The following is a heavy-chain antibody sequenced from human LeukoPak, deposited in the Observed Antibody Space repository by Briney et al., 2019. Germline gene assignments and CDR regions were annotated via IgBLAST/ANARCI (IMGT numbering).Heavy chain of an antibody. CDR3: ARDQAGLDY. Sequence: SQTLSLTCAISGDSVSSNSDAWNWIRQSPSRGLEWLGRKYYRSKWYNDYAVSVDSRITIRPDTSKRQFSLQLNSMTPEDTAVYYCARDQAGLDYWGQGTLVTVSS. CDR1: GDSVSSNSDA. CDR2: KYYRSKWYN. D-gene: IGHD6-19*01. J-gene: IGHJ4*02. V-gene: IGHV6-1*01.